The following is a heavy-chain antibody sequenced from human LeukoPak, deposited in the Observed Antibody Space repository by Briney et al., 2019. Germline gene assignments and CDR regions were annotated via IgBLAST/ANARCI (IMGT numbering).Heavy chain of an antibody. J-gene: IGHJ4*02. V-gene: IGHV3-11*01. CDR3: ARGYGSGSYYKNPIDY. Sequence: GGSLRLSCAASGFTFSDYYMSWIRQAPGKGLEWVSYISSSGSTIYYADSVKGRFTISRDNAKNSLYLQMNSLRAEDTALYYCARGYGSGSYYKNPIDYWGQGTLVTVSS. D-gene: IGHD3-10*01. CDR1: GFTFSDYY. CDR2: ISSSGSTI.